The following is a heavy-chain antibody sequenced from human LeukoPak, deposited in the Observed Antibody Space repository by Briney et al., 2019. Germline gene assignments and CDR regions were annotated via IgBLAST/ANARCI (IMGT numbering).Heavy chain of an antibody. CDR3: ARTAARRFDY. CDR1: GYTFTSYA. J-gene: IGHJ4*02. D-gene: IGHD6-6*01. CDR2: INPTGGST. V-gene: IGHV1-46*01. Sequence: GASVKVSCKASGYTFTSYAMHWVRQAPGQGLEWMGIINPTGGSTTYAQEFQGRVTMTRDTSTSTVYMELSSLRSDDTAVYYCARTAARRFDYWGQGTLVTVSS.